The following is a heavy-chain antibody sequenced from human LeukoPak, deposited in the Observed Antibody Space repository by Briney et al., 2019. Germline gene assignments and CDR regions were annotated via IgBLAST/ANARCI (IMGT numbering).Heavy chain of an antibody. CDR2: ISSDGSNT. J-gene: IGHJ5*02. CDR3: ARGVNGDSRFDP. D-gene: IGHD4-17*01. V-gene: IGHV3-74*01. CDR1: GFTFSSYW. Sequence: GGSLRLSCAASGFTFSSYWMHWVRQAPGKGLVWVSRISSDGSNTRYADSVKGRFTISRDNAKKTLYLQMNSLRAEDTAVYYCARGVNGDSRFDPWGQDTLVTVSS.